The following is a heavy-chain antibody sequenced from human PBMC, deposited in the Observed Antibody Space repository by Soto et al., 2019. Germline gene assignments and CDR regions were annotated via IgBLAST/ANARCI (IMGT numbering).Heavy chain of an antibody. V-gene: IGHV1-69*12. CDR2: IIPVFRTP. D-gene: IGHD4-17*01. Sequence: QVQLVQSGAEVKKPGSSVKVSCKASGGTFNTFAISWVRQAPGQGFEWLGGIIPVFRTPDYAQKFQGRVTIIADESASTSYMELSSLRSEDTAVYYCARDKERLRLGGNYYYGMDIWGQGTTVTVSS. J-gene: IGHJ6*02. CDR1: GGTFNTFA. CDR3: ARDKERLRLGGNYYYGMDI.